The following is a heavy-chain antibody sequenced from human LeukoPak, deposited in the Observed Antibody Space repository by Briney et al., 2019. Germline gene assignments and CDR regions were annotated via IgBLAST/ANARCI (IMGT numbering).Heavy chain of an antibody. D-gene: IGHD5-12*01. CDR1: GYTFTGPY. V-gene: IGHV1-2*02. CDR3: ARMLNGAYDV. J-gene: IGHJ4*02. CDR2: INPNSGGT. Sequence: EASVKVSCKASGYTFTGPYMHWVRQAPGQGLEWMGWINPNSGGTNYAQNFQGRVTMTRDTSFSTAYMEVSRLRSDDTAVYYCARMLNGAYDVWGQGTLVTVSS.